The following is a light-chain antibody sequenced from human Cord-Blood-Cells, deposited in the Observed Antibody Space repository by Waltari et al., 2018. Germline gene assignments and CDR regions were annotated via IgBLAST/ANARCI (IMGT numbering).Light chain of an antibody. J-gene: IGKJ1*01. V-gene: IGKV1-39*01. CDR3: HQSYSTPRT. Sequence: GDRVTITGRARESISRYLNWYQQKPGKAPQHLIYAASSLQSGVPSRCSGSGSGTDFTLTISRLQPEAFETYYCHQSYSTPRTFGQGTKVEIK. CDR2: AAS. CDR1: ESISRY.